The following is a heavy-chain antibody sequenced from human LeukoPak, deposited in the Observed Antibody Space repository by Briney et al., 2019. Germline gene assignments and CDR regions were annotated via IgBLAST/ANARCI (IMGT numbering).Heavy chain of an antibody. CDR3: ATTRGWGY. J-gene: IGHJ4*02. V-gene: IGHV3-23*01. CDR1: GFTFSSYE. D-gene: IGHD1-14*01. Sequence: GGSLRLSCAASGFTFSSYEMNWVRQAPGKGLEWVSAISGSGGSTYYADSVKGRFTISRDNSKNTLYPQMNSLRAEDTAVYYCATTRGWGYWGQGTLVTVSS. CDR2: ISGSGGST.